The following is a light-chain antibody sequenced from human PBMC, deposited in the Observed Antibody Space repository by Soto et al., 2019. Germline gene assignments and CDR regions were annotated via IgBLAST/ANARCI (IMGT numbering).Light chain of an antibody. CDR1: QTVRSY. CDR2: DAS. Sequence: EIVLTQSPATLSLSPGERATLSCRASQTVRSYLAWYQQKPGQAPRLLIHDASSRATGIPDRFSGSGSGTDFTLTISSLEPEDYAVYYCQQRTNWPTSTFGQGTRLEIK. V-gene: IGKV3-11*01. CDR3: QQRTNWPTST. J-gene: IGKJ5*01.